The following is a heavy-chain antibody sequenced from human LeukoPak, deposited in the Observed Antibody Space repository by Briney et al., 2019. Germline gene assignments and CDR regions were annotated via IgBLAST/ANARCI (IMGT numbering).Heavy chain of an antibody. V-gene: IGHV4-39*07. J-gene: IGHJ4*02. CDR3: ARASKIVFNSSGWSVTGYYLDY. CDR2: IYYSGST. CDR1: GGSISSSSYY. Sequence: SETLSLTCTVSGGSISSSSYYWGWIRQPPGKGLEWIGNIYYSGSTYYNPSLKSRVTISVDTSKNQFSLKLSSVTAADTAVYYCARASKIVFNSSGWSVTGYYLDYWGQGTLVTVSS. D-gene: IGHD6-19*01.